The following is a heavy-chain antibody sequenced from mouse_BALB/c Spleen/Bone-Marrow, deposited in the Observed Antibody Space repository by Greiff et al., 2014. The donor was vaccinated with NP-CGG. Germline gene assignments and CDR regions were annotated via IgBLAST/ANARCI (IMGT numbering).Heavy chain of an antibody. J-gene: IGHJ2*01. V-gene: IGHV14-3*02. Sequence: VQLQESGAALVKPGASVKLSCKASGFNFKNTYMHWVKQRPEQGLEWIGKIDPANSYTKYDQKFESKATLTADKSSNTAYLQLSSLTSEDTAVYYCANNYYGSHFDYWGQGTTLTVSS. CDR2: IDPANSYT. CDR3: ANNYYGSHFDY. CDR1: GFNFKNTY. D-gene: IGHD1-1*01.